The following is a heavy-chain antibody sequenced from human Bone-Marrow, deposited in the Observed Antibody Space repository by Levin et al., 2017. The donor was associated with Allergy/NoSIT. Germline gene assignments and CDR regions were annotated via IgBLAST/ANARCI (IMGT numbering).Heavy chain of an antibody. J-gene: IGHJ6*02. CDR1: GFTFSNAW. D-gene: IGHD6-13*01. Sequence: GGSLRLSCAASGFTFSNAWMNWVRQAPGKGLEWVGRIKSKTDGGTTDYAAPVKGRFTISRDDSKNTLYLQMNSLKTEDTAVYYCTTDPDSFSYSSSWWGTGGMDVWGQGTTVTVSS. V-gene: IGHV3-15*07. CDR2: IKSKTDGGTT. CDR3: TTDPDSFSYSSSWWGTGGMDV.